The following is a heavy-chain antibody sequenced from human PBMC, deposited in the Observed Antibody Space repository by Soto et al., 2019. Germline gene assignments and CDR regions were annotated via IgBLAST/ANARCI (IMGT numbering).Heavy chain of an antibody. V-gene: IGHV3-7*01. D-gene: IGHD6-6*01. J-gene: IGHJ6*02. CDR3: AREGGIAARPSYYYGMDV. CDR1: GFTFSSYS. CDR2: IKQGGSEK. Sequence: GGSLRLSCAASGFTFSSYSMNWVRQAPGKGLEWVANIKQGGSEKYYVDSVKGRFTISRDNAKNSLYLQMNSLRAEDTAVYYCAREGGIAARPSYYYGMDVWGQGTTVTVSS.